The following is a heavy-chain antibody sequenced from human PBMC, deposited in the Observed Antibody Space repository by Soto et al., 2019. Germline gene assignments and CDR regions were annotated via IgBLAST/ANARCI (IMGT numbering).Heavy chain of an antibody. CDR2: IIPIQGTA. V-gene: IGHV1-69*08. D-gene: IGHD2-21*01. Sequence: QVQLVQSGAEVKKPGSSVKVSCEASGGSFISYSFTWVRQAPGQGLEWMGRIIPIQGTASYALKFHDRVTITADRSTKTVYMELRSLRPEDTALYFCAKSLLFVDHAYMDVWGKGTMVTVSS. CDR1: GGSFISYS. CDR3: AKSLLFVDHAYMDV. J-gene: IGHJ6*03.